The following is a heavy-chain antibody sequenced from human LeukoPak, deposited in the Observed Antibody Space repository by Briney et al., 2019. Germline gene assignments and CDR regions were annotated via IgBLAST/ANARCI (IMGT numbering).Heavy chain of an antibody. CDR2: IYTGGST. D-gene: IGHD6-19*01. J-gene: IGHJ6*02. V-gene: IGHV3-66*01. CDR3: ARRLVVSADSYGMDV. Sequence: TGGSLRLSCVASGFTFSSCAMSWVRQAPGKGLEWVSVIYTGGSTYYAASVKGRFTISRDNSKNTLYLQMNSLRAEDTAVYYCARRLVVSADSYGMDVWGQGTTVTVPS. CDR1: GFTFSSCA.